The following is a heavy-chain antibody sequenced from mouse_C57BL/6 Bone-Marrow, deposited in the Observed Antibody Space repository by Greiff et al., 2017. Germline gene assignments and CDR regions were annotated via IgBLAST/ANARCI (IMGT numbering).Heavy chain of an antibody. Sequence: QVQLQQSGAELVRPGTSVKVSCKASGYAFTNYLIEWVKQRPGQGLEWIGVINPGSGGTNYNEKFKGKATLTADKSSSTAYMQLSSLTSEDSAVYFCARSPAGFDYFDDWGQGTTLTVSS. D-gene: IGHD2-2*01. CDR3: ARSPAGFDYFDD. J-gene: IGHJ2*01. CDR2: INPGSGGT. CDR1: GYAFTNYL. V-gene: IGHV1-54*01.